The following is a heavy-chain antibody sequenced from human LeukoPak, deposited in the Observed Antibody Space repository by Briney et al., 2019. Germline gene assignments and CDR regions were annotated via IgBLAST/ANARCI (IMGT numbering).Heavy chain of an antibody. V-gene: IGHV3-74*01. CDR3: AMDINGDLFHL. CDR2: IRNDGSAT. D-gene: IGHD2-2*03. Sequence: GGSLRLSCAGSGFSFSSYWMHWVRQAPEKGLGWVSSIRNDGSATTYADSVKGRLSISIDSAKNTAYLQMNSLRAEDTAMYYCAMDINGDLFHLWGQGTLVSVSS. J-gene: IGHJ4*02. CDR1: GFSFSSYW.